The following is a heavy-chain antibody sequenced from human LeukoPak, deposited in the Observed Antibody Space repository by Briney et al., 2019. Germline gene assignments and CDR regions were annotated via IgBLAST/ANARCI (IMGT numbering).Heavy chain of an antibody. CDR1: GYSFTSYW. Sequence: GESLKISCKGSGYSFTSYWIGWVRQIPGKGLEWMGIIYPGDPHTRYSPSFQGQVPISADKSISTASLQWTRRKASDSAMSYCAAGGSRFGVVNYWGQGSLVTVSS. CDR2: IYPGDPHT. CDR3: AAGGSRFGVVNY. V-gene: IGHV5-51*01. D-gene: IGHD3-3*01. J-gene: IGHJ4*02.